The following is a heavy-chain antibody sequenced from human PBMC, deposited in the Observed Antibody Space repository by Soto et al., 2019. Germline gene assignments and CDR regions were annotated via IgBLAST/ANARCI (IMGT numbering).Heavy chain of an antibody. CDR1: GFTFSNAW. Sequence: PGGSLRLSCAASGFTFSNAWMSWVRQAPGKGLEWVGRIKSKTDGGTTDYAAPVKGRFTISRDDSKNTLYLQMNSLKTEDTAVYYCTTDRYYYDSSGYYYATYYFDYWAREPWSPSPQ. V-gene: IGHV3-15*01. J-gene: IGHJ4*02. CDR3: TTDRYYYDSSGYYYATYYFDY. D-gene: IGHD3-22*01. CDR2: IKSKTDGGTT.